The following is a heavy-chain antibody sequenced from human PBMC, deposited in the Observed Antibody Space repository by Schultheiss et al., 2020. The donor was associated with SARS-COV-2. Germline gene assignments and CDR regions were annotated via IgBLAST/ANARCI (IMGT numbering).Heavy chain of an antibody. J-gene: IGHJ3*02. V-gene: IGHV3-64*01. D-gene: IGHD4-17*01. Sequence: GESLKISCAASGFTFSSYAMHWVRQAPGKGLEYVSTISSSGGSTYYAYSVRGRFTLSRDNSKNTLYLEMGSLRAEDMAVYYCARDEPTDNAFDIWGQGTMVTVSS. CDR3: ARDEPTDNAFDI. CDR2: ISSSGGST. CDR1: GFTFSSYA.